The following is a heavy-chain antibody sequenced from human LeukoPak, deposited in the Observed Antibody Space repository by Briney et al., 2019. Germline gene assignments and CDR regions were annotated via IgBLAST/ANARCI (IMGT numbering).Heavy chain of an antibody. CDR2: MNPNSGNT. CDR3: AKAHDTSGYWGSDAFDI. J-gene: IGHJ3*02. V-gene: IGHV1-8*03. Sequence: ASVKVSYKASGYTFTSYDINWVRQATGQGLEWMGWMNPNSGNTGYAQKFHGRVTITRNISISTAYMELSSLRSEDSAVYYCAKAHDTSGYWGSDAFDIWGQGTMVTVSS. CDR1: GYTFTSYD. D-gene: IGHD3-22*01.